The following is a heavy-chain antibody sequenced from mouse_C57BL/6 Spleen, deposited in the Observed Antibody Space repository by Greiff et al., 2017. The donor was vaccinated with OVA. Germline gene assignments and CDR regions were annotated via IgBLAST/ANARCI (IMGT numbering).Heavy chain of an antibody. V-gene: IGHV1-59*01. CDR1: GYTFTSYW. Sequence: QVQLQQPGAELVRPGTSVKLSCKASGYTFTSYWMHWVKQRPGQGLEWIGVIDPSDSSTNYNQKFKGKATWTVDTSSSTAYMQLSSLTSEDSAVYYCARFPYSWGQGTLVTVSA. CDR3: ARFPYS. J-gene: IGHJ3*01. D-gene: IGHD2-10*01. CDR2: IDPSDSST.